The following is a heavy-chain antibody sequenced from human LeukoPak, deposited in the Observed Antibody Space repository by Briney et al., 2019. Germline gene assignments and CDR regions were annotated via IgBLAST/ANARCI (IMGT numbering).Heavy chain of an antibody. CDR2: IIPIFGPP. V-gene: IGHV1-69*13. CDR3: ARGIEYCDSVDCLEDYGNSFDV. CDR1: GGTLNTYA. J-gene: IGHJ3*01. Sequence: SLKVSCKASGGTLNTYAINWVRQAPRQGFQWMGGIIPIFGPPKYAQKFQGRVTITADESTNTAYMELSSLRSEDTAVYFCARGIEYCDSVDCLEDYGNSFDVWGQGTMVTVSS. D-gene: IGHD2/OR15-2a*01.